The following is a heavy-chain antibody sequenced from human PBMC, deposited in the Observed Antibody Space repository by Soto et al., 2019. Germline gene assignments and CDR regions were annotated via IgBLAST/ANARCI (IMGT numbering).Heavy chain of an antibody. Sequence: GGSLRLSCAASGFSFSTYEMNWVRQAPGKGLEWVAYISSGSDTIHYADSVRGRFTVSRDNAKNSLYLQMNSLRVEDTALYYCARDRAAGGYRGQGTLVTVSS. CDR3: ARDRAAGGY. V-gene: IGHV3-48*03. CDR2: ISSGSDTI. D-gene: IGHD6-13*01. CDR1: GFSFSTYE. J-gene: IGHJ4*02.